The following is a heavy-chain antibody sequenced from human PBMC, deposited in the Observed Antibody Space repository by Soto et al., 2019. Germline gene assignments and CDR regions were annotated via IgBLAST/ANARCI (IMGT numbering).Heavy chain of an antibody. CDR1: GFTFGDYA. J-gene: IGHJ5*02. D-gene: IGHD2-2*01. CDR3: TRVSDCSSTSCYNWFDP. CDR2: IRSKAYGGTT. V-gene: IGHV3-49*03. Sequence: GGSLRLSCTASGFTFGDYAMSWFRQAPGKGLEWVGFIRSKAYGGTTEYAASAKGRFTISRDDSKSIAYLQMNSLKTEDTAVYYCTRVSDCSSTSCYNWFDPWGQGTLVTVSS.